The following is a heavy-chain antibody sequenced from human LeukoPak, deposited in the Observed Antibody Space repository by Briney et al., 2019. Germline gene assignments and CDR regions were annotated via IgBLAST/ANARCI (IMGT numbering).Heavy chain of an antibody. V-gene: IGHV1-18*01. CDR2: ISAYNGNT. CDR1: GYTFTSYG. Sequence: ASVKVSCKASGYTFTSYGISWVRQAPGQGLEWMGWISAYNGNTNYAQKLQGRVTMTTDTSTSTAYMELRSLRSDDTAVYYCARDPYCSSTSCYAGFFDYWGQGTLVTVSS. D-gene: IGHD2-2*01. J-gene: IGHJ4*02. CDR3: ARDPYCSSTSCYAGFFDY.